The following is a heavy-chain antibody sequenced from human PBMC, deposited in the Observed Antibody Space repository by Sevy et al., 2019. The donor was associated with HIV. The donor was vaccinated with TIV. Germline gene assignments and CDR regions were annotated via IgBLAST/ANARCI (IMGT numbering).Heavy chain of an antibody. CDR1: GGPISSYY. CDR2: INYSGST. V-gene: IGHV4-59*01. D-gene: IGHD5-12*01. Sequence: SETLSLTCSVSGGPISSYYWSWIRQPPGKRLEWIGYINYSGSTNYNPSLNSRLTISVDTSKNQFPLRLTSVTAADTAVYYFARAPPVRSGDDSLNWFDPWGQGILVTVSS. J-gene: IGHJ5*02. CDR3: ARAPPVRSGDDSLNWFDP.